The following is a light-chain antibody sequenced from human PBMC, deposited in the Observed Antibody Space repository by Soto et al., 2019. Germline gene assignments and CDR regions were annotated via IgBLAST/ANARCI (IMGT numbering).Light chain of an antibody. CDR2: GAS. J-gene: IGKJ5*01. CDR1: QGVSRK. V-gene: IGKV3-15*01. Sequence: EIVMTQSPATLSVAPGERVTFSCRASQGVSRKLAWYQHKPGQAPRLLISGASTGATGIPARFSGSGSGTEFTLTISSLEPEDFAVYYCQQRGTFGQGTRLEIK. CDR3: QQRGT.